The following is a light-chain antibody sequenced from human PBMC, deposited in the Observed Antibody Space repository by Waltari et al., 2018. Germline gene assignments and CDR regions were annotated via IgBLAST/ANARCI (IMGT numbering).Light chain of an antibody. V-gene: IGLV2-8*01. CDR1: SSDVGGYNY. J-gene: IGLJ3*02. CDR2: GVS. CDR3: SSYAGSNNFGV. Sequence: QSALTQPPSASGSPGQSVTISCTGTSSDVGGYNYVSWYQQHPGKAPKLMIYGVSKRPAGVPDRFSGSKSGNTASLTVSGLQAEDEADYDCSSYAGSNNFGVFGGGTKLTVL.